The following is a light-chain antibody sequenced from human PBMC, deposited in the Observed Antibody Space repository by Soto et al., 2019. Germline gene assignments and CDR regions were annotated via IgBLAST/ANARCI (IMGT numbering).Light chain of an antibody. Sequence: QSVLTQPPSVSAAPGQKVTISCSGSSSNIGKNYVSWYQQLPGTAPKLLIYENNKRPSGIPDRVSGSKSGTSATLGITGLQTGDEADYYCGTWDSSLCGHFVFGAGTKLTVL. CDR1: SSNIGKNY. CDR3: GTWDSSLCGHFV. J-gene: IGLJ1*01. CDR2: ENN. V-gene: IGLV1-51*02.